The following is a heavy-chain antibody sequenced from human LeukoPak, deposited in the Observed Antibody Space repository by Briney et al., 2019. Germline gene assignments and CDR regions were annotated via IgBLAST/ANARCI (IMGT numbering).Heavy chain of an antibody. Sequence: GASVKVSCKASGYTFTSYYMHWVRQAPGQGLEWMGIINPSGGSTSYAQKFQGRVTITRNTSISTAYMELSSLRSEDTAVYYCARAVDDYPDYWGQGTLVTVSS. CDR2: INPSGGST. CDR3: ARAVDDYPDY. V-gene: IGHV1-46*01. CDR1: GYTFTSYY. J-gene: IGHJ4*02.